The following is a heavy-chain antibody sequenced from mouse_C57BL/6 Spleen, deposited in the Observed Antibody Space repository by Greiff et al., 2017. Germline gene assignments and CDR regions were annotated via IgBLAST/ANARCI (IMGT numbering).Heavy chain of an antibody. CDR1: GYTFTSYW. J-gene: IGHJ4*01. V-gene: IGHV1-53*01. CDR2: INPSNGGT. CDR3: ARGVLRAEDYYAMDY. D-gene: IGHD1-1*01. Sequence: QVQLQQPGTELVKPGASVELSCKASGYTFTSYWMHWVKQRPGQGLEWIGNINPSNGGTNYNEKFKSKATLTVDKSSSTAYMQLSNLASEDSAVYDCARGVLRAEDYYAMDYWGQGASVTVSS.